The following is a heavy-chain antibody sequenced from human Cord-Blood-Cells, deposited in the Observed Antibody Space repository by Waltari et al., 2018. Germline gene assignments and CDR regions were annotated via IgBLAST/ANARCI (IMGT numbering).Heavy chain of an antibody. V-gene: IGHV5-51*01. CDR3: ARPNWNDYYYYGMDV. Sequence: EVQLVQSGAEVKKPGESLTLYCKGSGYSFTSYWIGWVRQMPGKGLEWMGIIYPCDSDTRYSPSFQGQVTISADKSISTAYLQWSSLKASDTAMYYCARPNWNDYYYYGMDVWGQGTTVTVSS. J-gene: IGHJ6*02. D-gene: IGHD1-20*01. CDR2: IYPCDSDT. CDR1: GYSFTSYW.